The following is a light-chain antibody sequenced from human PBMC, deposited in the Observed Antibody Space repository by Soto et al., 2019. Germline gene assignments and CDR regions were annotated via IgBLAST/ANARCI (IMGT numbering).Light chain of an antibody. CDR3: AAWDDSLSAHYV. CDR2: RNN. V-gene: IGLV1-47*01. CDR1: SSNIGSNY. J-gene: IGLJ1*01. Sequence: QSVLTQPPSASGTPGQRVTISCSGSSSNIGSNYVYWYQQLPGTAPKLLIYRNNQRPSGVPDRFSGSKSGTSASLAISGLLSEDEADYYCAAWDDSLSAHYVFGTGTKLTVL.